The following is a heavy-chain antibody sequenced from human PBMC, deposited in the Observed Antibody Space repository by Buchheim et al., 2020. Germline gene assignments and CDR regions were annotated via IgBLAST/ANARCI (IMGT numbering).Heavy chain of an antibody. J-gene: IGHJ6*02. D-gene: IGHD2-2*01. V-gene: IGHV1-46*01. Sequence: QVQLVQSGAEVKKPGASVKVSCKASGYTFTSDYMHWVRQAPGQGLEWMGIINPSGGSTSYAQKFQGRVTMTRDTSTSTVYMELSSLRSEDTAVYYCARDQTLVVPAGWAYYYYGMDVWGQGTT. CDR3: ARDQTLVVPAGWAYYYYGMDV. CDR1: GYTFTSDY. CDR2: INPSGGST.